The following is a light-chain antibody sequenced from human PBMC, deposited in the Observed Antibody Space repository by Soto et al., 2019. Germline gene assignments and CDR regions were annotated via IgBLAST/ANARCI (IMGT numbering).Light chain of an antibody. J-gene: IGKJ1*01. CDR2: DAS. Sequence: DIQMTQSPSTLSATAGDRVTITCRASQSISSWLTWYQHKPGKAPKLLIYDASNLDSGVPSRFSGSGSGTEFSLTISNLQPDDCATYYCQQYENYWTFGQGTKV. CDR1: QSISSW. CDR3: QQYENYWT. V-gene: IGKV1-5*01.